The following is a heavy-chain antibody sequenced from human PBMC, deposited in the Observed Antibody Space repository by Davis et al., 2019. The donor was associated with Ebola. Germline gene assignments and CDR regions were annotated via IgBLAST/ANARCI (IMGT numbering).Heavy chain of an antibody. CDR3: VRGWGRSGLDV. CDR1: GDRVFGKNGA. CDR2: TYYTSKWHN. V-gene: IGHV6-1*01. J-gene: IGHJ6*02. Sequence: HSQTLSLTCAISGDRVFGKNGAWTWIRRSPSRGLEWLGRTYYTSKWHNDYGESVKSRISINPDTSKNQLSLQLNSVTPEDAAVYYCVRGWGRSGLDVWGQGTTVTVSS. D-gene: IGHD3-16*01.